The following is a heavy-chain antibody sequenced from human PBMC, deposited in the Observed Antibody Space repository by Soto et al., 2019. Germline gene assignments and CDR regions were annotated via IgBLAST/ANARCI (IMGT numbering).Heavy chain of an antibody. CDR1: GYTFTSYA. Sequence: ASVKVSCKASGYTFTSYAMHWVRQAPGQRLEWMGWINAGNGNTKYSQKFQGRVTITRDTSASTAYMELSSLRSEDTAAYYCARDRGSSGYYYWFDAWGQGTLVTVSS. J-gene: IGHJ5*02. D-gene: IGHD3-22*01. CDR3: ARDRGSSGYYYWFDA. CDR2: INAGNGNT. V-gene: IGHV1-3*01.